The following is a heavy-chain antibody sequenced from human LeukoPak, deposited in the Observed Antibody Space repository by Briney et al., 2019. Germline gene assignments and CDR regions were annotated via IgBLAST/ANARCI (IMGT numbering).Heavy chain of an antibody. CDR2: ITWNSGSI. V-gene: IGHV3-9*01. Sequence: GGSLRLSCAASGFTFDDYAMHWVRQAPGKGLEWVSSITWNSGSIGYADSVKGRFTISRDNAKNSLYLQMNSLRAEDTAVYYCARSPYYDFWSGHLIGFDYWGQGTLVTVYS. J-gene: IGHJ4*02. CDR1: GFTFDDYA. CDR3: ARSPYYDFWSGHLIGFDY. D-gene: IGHD3-3*01.